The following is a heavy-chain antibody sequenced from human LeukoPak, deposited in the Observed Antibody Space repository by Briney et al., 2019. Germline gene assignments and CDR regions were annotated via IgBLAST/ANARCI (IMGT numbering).Heavy chain of an antibody. V-gene: IGHV1-3*01. CDR1: GYSFTSYA. Sequence: GASVKVSCKASGYSFTSYAMHWVRQAPGQRLEWMGWINGGNGNTKCSQNFQGRVTITRDTSVSTAYMDLISLRSEDTAVYYCAQSSGYYSAFDIWGQGTMVTVSS. CDR2: INGGNGNT. CDR3: AQSSGYYSAFDI. D-gene: IGHD3-22*01. J-gene: IGHJ3*02.